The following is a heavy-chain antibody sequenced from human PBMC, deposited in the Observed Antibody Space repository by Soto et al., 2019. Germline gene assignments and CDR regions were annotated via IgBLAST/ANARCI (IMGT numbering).Heavy chain of an antibody. CDR3: ARSYGAFDC. Sequence: EGQLVESGGGLVQPGGSLRLSCAASGFTFSIYSMTWVRQAPGKGLEWVSYISSSSDTIYYADSVKGRFTISRDNAKKSVYLHMNSLKTGDTALYYCARSYGAFDCWGQGTLVTVSS. CDR1: GFTFSIYS. D-gene: IGHD4-17*01. V-gene: IGHV3-48*01. J-gene: IGHJ4*02. CDR2: ISSSSDTI.